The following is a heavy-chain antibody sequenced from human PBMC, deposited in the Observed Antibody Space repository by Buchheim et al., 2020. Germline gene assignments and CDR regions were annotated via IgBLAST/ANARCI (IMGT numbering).Heavy chain of an antibody. D-gene: IGHD2-8*02. V-gene: IGHV1-2*06. J-gene: IGHJ4*02. Sequence: QVQLVQSGAEVKKPGASVKVSCKASGYTFTGYYMHWVRQAPGQGLEWMGRINPNSGGTNYAQKFQGRVTMTRDTSISTAYMELSRLRSDDTAVYYCARDPTARYCTGGVCYNDTGDYWGQGTL. CDR2: INPNSGGT. CDR3: ARDPTARYCTGGVCYNDTGDY. CDR1: GYTFTGYY.